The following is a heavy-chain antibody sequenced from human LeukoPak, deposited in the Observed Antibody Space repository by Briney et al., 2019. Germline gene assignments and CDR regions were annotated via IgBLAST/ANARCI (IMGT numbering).Heavy chain of an antibody. CDR3: AKASTFSGSPVDY. V-gene: IGHV3-23*01. Sequence: GGSLRLSCAASGFTFSSYAMSWVRQAPGKGLEWFSAISGSGGSTYYADSVKGRFTISRDNSKNTLSIQMNSLRADDTAVYYCAKASTFSGSPVDYWGQGTLVTVSS. J-gene: IGHJ4*02. D-gene: IGHD1-26*01. CDR1: GFTFSSYA. CDR2: ISGSGGST.